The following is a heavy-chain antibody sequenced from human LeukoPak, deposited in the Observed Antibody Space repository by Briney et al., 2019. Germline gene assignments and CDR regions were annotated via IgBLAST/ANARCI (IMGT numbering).Heavy chain of an antibody. Sequence: GGSLILSCAASAFTSSNAWMSWVLQAPAKGLEWVGRINSKSDGGTTDYAAPVKGRFIISRDDSKNTLYLQMNSLSTEDTAVSYCPTDTYPGYWGQGTLVTVSS. CDR1: AFTSSNAW. J-gene: IGHJ4*02. CDR3: PTDTYPGY. V-gene: IGHV3-15*01. CDR2: INSKSDGGTT.